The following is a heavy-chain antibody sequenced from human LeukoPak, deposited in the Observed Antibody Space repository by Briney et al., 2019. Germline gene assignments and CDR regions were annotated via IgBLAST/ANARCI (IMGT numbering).Heavy chain of an antibody. CDR2: ISGGSSSK. Sequence: QPGGSLRLSCAASGFTFSSYSMNWVRQSPGKGLEWVSYISGGSSSKYYADSVKGRFTISRDNAKNSLYLQMNSLRAEDTAVYYCARAGYCSGGSCIRSFDPWGQGTLVTVSS. CDR3: ARAGYCSGGSCIRSFDP. CDR1: GFTFSSYS. D-gene: IGHD2-15*01. J-gene: IGHJ5*02. V-gene: IGHV3-48*04.